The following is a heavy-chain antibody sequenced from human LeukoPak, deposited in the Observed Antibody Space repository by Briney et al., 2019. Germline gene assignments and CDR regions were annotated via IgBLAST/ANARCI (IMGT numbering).Heavy chain of an antibody. D-gene: IGHD5-18*01. J-gene: IGHJ3*02. CDR3: ARARSSYGYGDAFDI. V-gene: IGHV3-30*04. Sequence: PGGSLRLSCAASGFTFSTYAMHWVRQAPGKGLEWVAVISYDGSSKYYADSVKGRFTISRDNSKNTLYLQMNSLRAGDTAVYYCARARSSYGYGDAFDIWGQGTMVTVSS. CDR1: GFTFSTYA. CDR2: ISYDGSSK.